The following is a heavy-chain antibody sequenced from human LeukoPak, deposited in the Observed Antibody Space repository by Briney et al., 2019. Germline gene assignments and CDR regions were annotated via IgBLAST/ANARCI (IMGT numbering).Heavy chain of an antibody. J-gene: IGHJ4*02. D-gene: IGHD6-6*01. CDR3: AKTAVLGSSSYYYFDY. Sequence: ALRLSCAASGFTFDDYAMHWVRQAPGKGLEWASGISWNSGSIGYADSVKGRFTIFRDNAKNSLYLQMNSLRAEDTALYYCAKTAVLGSSSYYYFDYWGQGTLVTVSS. CDR1: GFTFDDYA. V-gene: IGHV3-9*01. CDR2: ISWNSGSI.